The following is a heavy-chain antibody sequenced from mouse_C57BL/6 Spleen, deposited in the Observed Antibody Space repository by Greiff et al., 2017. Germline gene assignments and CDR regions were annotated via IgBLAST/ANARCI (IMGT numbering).Heavy chain of an antibody. CDR1: GFNIKDDY. J-gene: IGHJ2*01. D-gene: IGHD2-1*01. V-gene: IGHV14-4*01. Sequence: VHVKQSGAELVRPGASVKLSCTASGFNIKDDYMHWVKQRPEQGLEWIGWIDPENGDTEYASKFQGKATITADTSSNTAYLQLSSLTSEDTAVYYCTAYGNYEVDYWGQGTTLTVSS. CDR3: TAYGNYEVDY. CDR2: IDPENGDT.